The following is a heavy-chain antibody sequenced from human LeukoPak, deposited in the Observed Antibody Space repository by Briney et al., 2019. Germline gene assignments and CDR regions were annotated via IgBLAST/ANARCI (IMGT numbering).Heavy chain of an antibody. CDR2: IRYDGSNK. CDR1: GFTFSSYG. Sequence: GGSLRLSCAASGFTFSSYGMHWVRQAPGKGLEWVAFIRYDGSNKYYADSVKGRFTISRDNSKNTLYLQMNSLRAEDTAVYYCAKDALTGTTDMGEDYYYYMDVWGKGTTVTVSS. V-gene: IGHV3-30*02. CDR3: AKDALTGTTDMGEDYYYYMDV. D-gene: IGHD1-7*01. J-gene: IGHJ6*03.